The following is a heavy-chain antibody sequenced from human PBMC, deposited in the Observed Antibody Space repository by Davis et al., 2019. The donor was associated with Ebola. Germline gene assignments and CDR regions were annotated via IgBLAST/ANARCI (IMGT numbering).Heavy chain of an antibody. V-gene: IGHV1-18*01. J-gene: IGHJ1*01. D-gene: IGHD1-26*01. Sequence: AASVKVSCKGSGYSFNSHGISWVRQAPGQGLEWMGWISGYNGKTNYAQKVQGRVTMTTDTSTSTAYMELRSLRSDDTAVYYCARGGDTGSCQYWGQGTLVTVSS. CDR2: ISGYNGKT. CDR1: GYSFNSHG. CDR3: ARGGDTGSCQY.